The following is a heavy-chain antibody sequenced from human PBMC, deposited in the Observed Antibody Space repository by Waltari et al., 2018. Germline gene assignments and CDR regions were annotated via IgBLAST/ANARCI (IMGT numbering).Heavy chain of an antibody. D-gene: IGHD2-2*01. Sequence: VQLVESGRGLLQPGGFLRVSCGTSGVTFSRYWMSLVRQTPGKGLQWVANINYDGSQKYYVDSVKGRFTISRDNAKNSVYLQMNSLRVEDSAVYYCAKSRGFEYWGQGALITVSS. CDR2: INYDGSQK. CDR3: AKSRGFEY. V-gene: IGHV3-7*01. J-gene: IGHJ4*02. CDR1: GVTFSRYW.